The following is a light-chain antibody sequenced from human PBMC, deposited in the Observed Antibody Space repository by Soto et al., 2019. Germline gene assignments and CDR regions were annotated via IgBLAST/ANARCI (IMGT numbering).Light chain of an antibody. V-gene: IGLV2-23*01. CDR1: SSDVGSYNL. CDR2: EGS. J-gene: IGLJ2*01. Sequence: QSALTQPASVSGSPGQSITISCTGTSSDVGSYNLVSWYQQHPGKAPKLMIYEGSKRPSGVSNRFSGSKSANTASLTISGLQAEDEADYYCCSYAAGGTLVFGGGTKVTVL. CDR3: CSYAAGGTLV.